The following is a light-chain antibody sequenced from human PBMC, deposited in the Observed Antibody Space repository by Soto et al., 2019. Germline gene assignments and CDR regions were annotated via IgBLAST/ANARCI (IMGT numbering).Light chain of an antibody. CDR2: DVT. J-gene: IGLJ3*02. V-gene: IGLV2-14*03. Sequence: QSALTQPASVSGSPGQSITVSCTGTSSDVGANNFVSWYQHHPGKAPKLMIYDVTNRPSGVSNRFSGSKSGNTASLTISGLQAEDEADYYCSSYTSSSTLVFGGGTKVTVL. CDR1: SSDVGANNF. CDR3: SSYTSSSTLV.